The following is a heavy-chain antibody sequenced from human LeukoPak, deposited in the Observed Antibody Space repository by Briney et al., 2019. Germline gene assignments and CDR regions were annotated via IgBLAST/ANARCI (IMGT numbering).Heavy chain of an antibody. V-gene: IGHV4-61*08. D-gene: IGHD4-17*01. Sequence: SETLSLTCTVSGGSISSGDYYWSWIRQPPGKGLEWIGRIYASGSTKYNPSLKSRVTMSVDTSKNQFSLKLSSVTAADTAVYYCARFCYGDYCFDYWGQGTLVTVSS. CDR3: ARFCYGDYCFDY. CDR1: GGSISSGDYY. J-gene: IGHJ4*02. CDR2: IYASGST.